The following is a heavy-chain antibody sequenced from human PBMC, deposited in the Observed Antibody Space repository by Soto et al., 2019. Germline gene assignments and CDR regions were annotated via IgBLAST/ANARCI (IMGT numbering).Heavy chain of an antibody. J-gene: IGHJ6*02. Sequence: EVQLLESGGGLVQPGGSLRLSCAASGFTFSNFAMNWVRQAPGKGLAWVSGIIGSGDTTYYADSVKGRFTISRDKSKTTLYLQMNSLRAEDTATYYCAKHGGYSFGPGDYYGMDVWGQGTTVTVSS. V-gene: IGHV3-23*01. CDR2: IIGSGDTT. CDR1: GFTFSNFA. CDR3: AKHGGYSFGPGDYYGMDV. D-gene: IGHD5-18*01.